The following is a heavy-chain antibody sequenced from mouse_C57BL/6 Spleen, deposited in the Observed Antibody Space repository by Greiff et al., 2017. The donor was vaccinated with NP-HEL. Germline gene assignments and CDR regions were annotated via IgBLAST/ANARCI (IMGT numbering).Heavy chain of an antibody. J-gene: IGHJ4*01. CDR1: GYTFTSYW. CDR3: ARSYYGIYSYAMDY. CDR2: IDPSDSYT. V-gene: IGHV1-69*01. Sequence: QVQLQQPGAELVMPGASVKLSCKASGYTFTSYWMHWVKQRPGQGLEWIGEIDPSDSYTNYNQKFKGKSTLTVDKSSSTAYMQLSSLTSEDSAVYYCARSYYGIYSYAMDYWGQGTSVTVSS. D-gene: IGHD2-10*01.